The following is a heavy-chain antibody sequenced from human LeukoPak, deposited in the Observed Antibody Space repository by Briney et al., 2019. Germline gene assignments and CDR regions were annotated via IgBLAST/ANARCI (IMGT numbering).Heavy chain of an antibody. V-gene: IGHV1-8*01. CDR2: MSPNSGDT. Sequence: ASVKVSCKASGYTFTSYDFNWVRQATGQRPEWMGWMSPNSGDTGYAQKFQDRVTMTRNTSISTAYMELSSLRSDDTAVYYCAAVVPAVMGYFDYWGQGTLVTVSS. D-gene: IGHD2-2*01. CDR1: GYTFTSYD. CDR3: AAVVPAVMGYFDY. J-gene: IGHJ4*02.